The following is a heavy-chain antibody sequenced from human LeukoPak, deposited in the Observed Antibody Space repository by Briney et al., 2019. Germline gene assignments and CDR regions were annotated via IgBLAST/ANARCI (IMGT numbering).Heavy chain of an antibody. CDR2: ISYDGSNK. Sequence: GGSLRLSCAASGFTFSSYGMHWVRQAPGKGLEWVAVISYDGSNKYYADSVKGRFTISRDNSKNTLYLQMNSLRAEDTAVYYCARGYCGGGRCYLYSWFDPWGQGTLVTVSS. J-gene: IGHJ5*02. D-gene: IGHD2-15*01. V-gene: IGHV3-30*03. CDR3: ARGYCGGGRCYLYSWFDP. CDR1: GFTFSSYG.